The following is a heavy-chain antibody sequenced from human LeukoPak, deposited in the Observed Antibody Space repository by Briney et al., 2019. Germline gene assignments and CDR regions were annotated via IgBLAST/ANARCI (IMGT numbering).Heavy chain of an antibody. CDR3: ARVSDRGSWLDY. J-gene: IGHJ4*02. CDR2: IFYSGRN. CDR1: GGSISTNY. V-gene: IGHV4-59*01. D-gene: IGHD3-16*01. Sequence: SETLSLTCTVSGGSISTNYWSWIRQPPGKGLEWIGNIFYSGRNNYNPSLRSRATMSVDTSKNQFSLSLSSVTAADTAVYYCARVSDRGSWLDYWGQGTLVTVSS.